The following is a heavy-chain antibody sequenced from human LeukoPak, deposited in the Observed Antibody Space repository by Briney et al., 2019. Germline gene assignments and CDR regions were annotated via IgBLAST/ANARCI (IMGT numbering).Heavy chain of an antibody. CDR3: ARGHRGYSGYDIYYYYYYMDV. D-gene: IGHD5-12*01. V-gene: IGHV4-4*07. Sequence: SETLSLTCTVSGGSISSYYWSWIRQPAGKGLEWIGRIYTSGSTNYNPSLKSRVTMSVDTSKNQFSLKLSSVTAADTAVYYCARGHRGYSGYDIYYYYYYMDVWGKGTTVTVSS. CDR2: IYTSGST. J-gene: IGHJ6*03. CDR1: GGSISSYY.